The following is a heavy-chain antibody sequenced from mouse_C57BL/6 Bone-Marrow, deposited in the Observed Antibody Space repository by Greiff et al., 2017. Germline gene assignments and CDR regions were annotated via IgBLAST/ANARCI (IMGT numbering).Heavy chain of an antibody. CDR1: GYTFTGYW. V-gene: IGHV1-9*01. J-gene: IGHJ2*01. CDR2: ILPGSGST. CDR3: TSDGLIYDGFDY. D-gene: IGHD2-3*01. Sequence: QVQLKQSGAELMKPGASVKLSCKATGYTFTGYWIEWVKQRPGHGLEWIGEILPGSGSTTYNEQFKGKATFTADTSSNTAYMKLSSLTTEDSAIYCCTSDGLIYDGFDYWGQGTTLTVSS.